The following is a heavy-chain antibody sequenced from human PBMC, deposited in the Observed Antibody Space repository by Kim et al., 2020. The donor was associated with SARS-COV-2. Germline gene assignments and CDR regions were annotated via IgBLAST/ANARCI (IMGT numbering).Heavy chain of an antibody. D-gene: IGHD2-8*01. Sequence: YAVPVKSRITIDPDTAKNQFSLQLNSVTPEDTAVYYCARDPPVMGAFDIWGQGTMVTVSS. CDR3: ARDPPVMGAFDI. J-gene: IGHJ3*02. V-gene: IGHV6-1*01.